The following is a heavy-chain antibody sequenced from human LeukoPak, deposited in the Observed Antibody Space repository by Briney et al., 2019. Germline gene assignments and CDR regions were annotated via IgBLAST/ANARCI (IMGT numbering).Heavy chain of an antibody. D-gene: IGHD3-22*01. CDR1: GGSISSGGYY. CDR3: GRPLSYYSDSSGDNAFDI. Sequence: SETLSLTCTVSGGSISSGGYYWTWIRQPAGKGLEWIGRISTSGSTNYNPSLKSRVTISVDTSKNQFSLKLSSVTAADTAVYYCGRPLSYYSDSSGDNAFDIWGQGTMVTVSS. CDR2: ISTSGST. J-gene: IGHJ3*02. V-gene: IGHV4-61*02.